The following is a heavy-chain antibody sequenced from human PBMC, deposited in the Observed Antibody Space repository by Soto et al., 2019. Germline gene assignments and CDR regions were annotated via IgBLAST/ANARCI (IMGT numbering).Heavy chain of an antibody. CDR3: ARVTYYDILTGYYVVAFDI. Sequence: EVQLVESGGGLVKPGGSLRLSCAASGFTFSSYAMNWVRQAPGKGLEWVSSITSTSYINYTESVKGRFTISRDNAKNSLYLQMNSLTADDTAVYYCARVTYYDILTGYYVVAFDIWGQGTMVTVSS. CDR1: GFTFSSYA. CDR2: ITSTSYI. D-gene: IGHD3-9*01. J-gene: IGHJ3*02. V-gene: IGHV3-21*01.